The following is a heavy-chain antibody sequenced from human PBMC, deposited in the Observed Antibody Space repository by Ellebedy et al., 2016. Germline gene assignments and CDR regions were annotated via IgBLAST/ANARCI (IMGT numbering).Heavy chain of an antibody. CDR3: AREQWHFDC. CDR1: GYTFNNDA. V-gene: IGHV1-3*04. Sequence: ASVKVSCKTSGYTFNNDALHWVRQAPGQRLEWMGMITTVTGKTRYSQKFHDRVTITWDTSTTTVYMELSSLTSADTAIYYCAREQWHFDCWGQGTLITVSS. D-gene: IGHD6-19*01. J-gene: IGHJ4*02. CDR2: ITTVTGKT.